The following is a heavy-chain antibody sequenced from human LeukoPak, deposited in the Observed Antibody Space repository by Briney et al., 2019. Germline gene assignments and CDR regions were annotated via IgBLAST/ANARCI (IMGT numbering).Heavy chain of an antibody. Sequence: SETLSLTCIVSGGSIGSYYWSWIRQPPGKGLEWIGYISYSENTNYNPSLKSRVTISVDTSTDQFSLKLSSVTAADTAVYYCARDHYYNSSGYTFGYWGQGTLVTVSS. CDR1: GGSIGSYY. V-gene: IGHV4-59*01. D-gene: IGHD3-22*01. CDR3: ARDHYYNSSGYTFGY. J-gene: IGHJ4*02. CDR2: ISYSENT.